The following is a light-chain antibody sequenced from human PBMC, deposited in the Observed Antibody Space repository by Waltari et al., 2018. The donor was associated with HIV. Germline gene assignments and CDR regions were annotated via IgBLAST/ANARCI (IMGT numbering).Light chain of an antibody. CDR1: QSVSSY. J-gene: IGKJ2*01. CDR3: QQSYNWLLHT. CDR2: GAS. V-gene: IGKV3-15*01. Sequence: IVMTPSPATLAVAPGEVTTISCRASQSVSSYLDWYQQKPGKAPRLLIFGASNRDTGIPSRFSGSGSGTEFTLTISSLQSEDFAVYYCQQSYNWLLHTFGQGTKLEIK.